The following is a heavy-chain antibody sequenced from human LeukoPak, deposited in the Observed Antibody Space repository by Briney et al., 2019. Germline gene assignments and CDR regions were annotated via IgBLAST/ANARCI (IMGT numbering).Heavy chain of an antibody. CDR3: AKVRWDNSGWYYLDN. D-gene: IGHD6-19*01. J-gene: IGHJ4*02. CDR1: GFTFSSYA. CDR2: ISGSGGST. V-gene: IGHV3-23*01. Sequence: GGSLRLSCAASGFTFSSYAMSWVRQAPGKGLEWVSAISGSGGSTYYADSVKGRFTISRDNSKNTLYLQMNSLTDEDTAVYYCAKVRWDNSGWYYLDNWGQGTLVTVSS.